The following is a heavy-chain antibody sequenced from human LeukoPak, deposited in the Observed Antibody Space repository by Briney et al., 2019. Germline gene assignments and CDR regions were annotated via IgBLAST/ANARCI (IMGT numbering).Heavy chain of an antibody. J-gene: IGHJ6*02. CDR3: ARLVGVRLPAVV. D-gene: IGHD1-26*01. CDR2: ISYSGDT. CDR1: GDSISSYY. V-gene: IGHV4-59*01. Sequence: SETLSLTCTVSGDSISSYYWSWIRQPPGKGLEWIGYISYSGDTNYNPSLKSRVTMPVDTSKNQFSLTLSSVTAADTAVYYCARLVGVRLPAVVWGQGTTVTVSS.